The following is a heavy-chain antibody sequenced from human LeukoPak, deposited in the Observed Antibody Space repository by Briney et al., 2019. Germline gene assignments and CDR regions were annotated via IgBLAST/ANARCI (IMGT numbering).Heavy chain of an antibody. CDR3: ARGLSGSYHYFDY. D-gene: IGHD1-26*01. V-gene: IGHV3-53*01. J-gene: IGHJ4*02. CDR1: GFTVSSNY. CDR2: IYSGGST. Sequence: QAGGSLRLSCAVSGFTVSSNYMSWVRQAPGKGLEWVSVIYSGGSTYYADSVKGRFTISRDNSKNTLYLQVNSLRAEDTAVYYCARGLSGSYHYFDYWGQGTLVTVSS.